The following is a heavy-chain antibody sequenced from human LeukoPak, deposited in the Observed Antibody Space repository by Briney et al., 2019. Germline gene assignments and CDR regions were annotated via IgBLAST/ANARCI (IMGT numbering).Heavy chain of an antibody. CDR3: ARVRIVGATTIDY. Sequence: SETLSLTCTVSGYSISSGYYWGWIRQPPGKGLEWIGSIYHSGSTYYNPSLKSRVTISVDTSKNQFSLKLSSVTAADTAVYYCARVRIVGATTIDYWGQGTLVTVSS. V-gene: IGHV4-38-2*02. D-gene: IGHD1-26*01. CDR1: GYSISSGYY. CDR2: IYHSGST. J-gene: IGHJ4*02.